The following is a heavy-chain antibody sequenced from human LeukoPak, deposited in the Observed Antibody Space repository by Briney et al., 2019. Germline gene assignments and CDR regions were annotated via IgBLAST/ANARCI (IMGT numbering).Heavy chain of an antibody. CDR3: ARLLGIAAAGTRDYYYYYMDV. D-gene: IGHD6-13*01. J-gene: IGHJ6*03. Sequence: SETLSLTCAVYGGSFSGYYWSWIRQPPGKGLEWIGEINHSGSTNYNPSLKSRVTISVDTSKNQFSLKLSSVTAADTAVYYCARLLGIAAAGTRDYYYYYMDVWGKGTTVTISS. V-gene: IGHV4-34*01. CDR1: GGSFSGYY. CDR2: INHSGST.